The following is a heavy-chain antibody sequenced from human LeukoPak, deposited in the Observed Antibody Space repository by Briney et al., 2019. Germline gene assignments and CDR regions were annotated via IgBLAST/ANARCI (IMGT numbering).Heavy chain of an antibody. J-gene: IGHJ3*02. V-gene: IGHV4-39*01. Sequence: SETLSLTCTVSGGSISSSSYYWGWIRQPPGKGLEWIGSIYYSGSTYYNPSLKSRVTISVDTSKNQFSLKLSSVTAADTAVYYCATDYGDRDAFGIWGQGTMVPVSS. D-gene: IGHD4-17*01. CDR2: IYYSGST. CDR1: GGSISSSSYY. CDR3: ATDYGDRDAFGI.